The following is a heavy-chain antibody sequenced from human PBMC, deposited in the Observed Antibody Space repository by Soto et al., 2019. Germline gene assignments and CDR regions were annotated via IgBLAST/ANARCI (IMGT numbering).Heavy chain of an antibody. Sequence: ASVKVSCKASGYTFTSYGISWVRQAPGQGLEWMGWISAYNGNTNYAQKLQGRGTMTTDTSTSTAYMELRSLRSDDTAVYYCARPYYYDSSRAFDIWGQGTMVTASS. CDR2: ISAYNGNT. CDR1: GYTFTSYG. D-gene: IGHD3-22*01. CDR3: ARPYYYDSSRAFDI. V-gene: IGHV1-18*04. J-gene: IGHJ3*02.